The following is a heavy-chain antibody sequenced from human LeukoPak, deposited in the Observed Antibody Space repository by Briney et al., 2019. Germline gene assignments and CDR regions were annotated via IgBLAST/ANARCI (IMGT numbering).Heavy chain of an antibody. CDR2: ISPDGNNE. Sequence: PGRSLRLSCAASGFTFSTFGIHWVRQAPGKGLEWVAAISPDGNNEYYIDSVKGRFTVSRDNSKNMIYLQMNSLRSEDTAVYYCALRYFDWLSRSRVYYYYGMDVWGKGTTVTVSS. V-gene: IGHV3-30*03. J-gene: IGHJ6*04. CDR3: ALRYFDWLSRSRVYYYYGMDV. D-gene: IGHD3-9*01. CDR1: GFTFSTFG.